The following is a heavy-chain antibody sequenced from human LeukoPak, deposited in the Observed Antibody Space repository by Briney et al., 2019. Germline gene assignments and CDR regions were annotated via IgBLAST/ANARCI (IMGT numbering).Heavy chain of an antibody. CDR1: GYTFTAYS. CDR2: INPNSGGT. V-gene: IGHV1-2*06. J-gene: IGHJ3*02. Sequence: ASVKVSCKASGYTFTAYSMHWVRQAPGQGLEWMGRINPNSGGTNYEQKFQGRVTMTRDTSISTAYMELSRLRSDDTAVYYCARESHNLDDAFDIWGEGTMVTVSS. D-gene: IGHD5-24*01. CDR3: ARESHNLDDAFDI.